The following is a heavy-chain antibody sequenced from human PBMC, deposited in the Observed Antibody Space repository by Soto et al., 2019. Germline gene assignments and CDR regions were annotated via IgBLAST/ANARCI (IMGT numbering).Heavy chain of an antibody. CDR1: GGSISSYY. CDR2: IYYSGST. CDR3: ARTGYYDSSGYDAFDI. Sequence: SETLSLTCTVSGGSISSYYWSWSRQPPGKGLEWIGYIYYSGSTNYNPSLKSRVTISVDTSKNQFSLKLSSVTAADTAVYYCARTGYYDSSGYDAFDIWGQGTMVTVSS. D-gene: IGHD3-22*01. V-gene: IGHV4-59*01. J-gene: IGHJ3*02.